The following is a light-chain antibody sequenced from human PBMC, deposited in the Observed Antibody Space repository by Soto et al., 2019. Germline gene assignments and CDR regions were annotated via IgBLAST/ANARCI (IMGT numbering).Light chain of an antibody. CDR2: GAS. V-gene: IGKV3-15*01. Sequence: IVMTQSPATLSVSPGERATLSCRASQSVNSNLAWYQQKPGQAPRLLIYGASNRATGIPARFSGSGSGTEFTLTISSLQSEDFAVYYCQQYNNWKRTFGQGTKVEIK. CDR1: QSVNSN. CDR3: QQYNNWKRT. J-gene: IGKJ1*01.